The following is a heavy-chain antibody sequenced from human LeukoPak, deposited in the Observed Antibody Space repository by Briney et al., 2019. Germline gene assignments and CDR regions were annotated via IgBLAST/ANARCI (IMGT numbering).Heavy chain of an antibody. Sequence: GGSLRLSCAASGFTFSSYGMHWVRQAPGKGLEWVAFIRYDGSNKYYADSVKGRFTISRDNSKNTLYLQMNSLRAEDTAVYYCATDFLAYCGGDCYSTGTYYYGMDVWGQGTTVTVSS. D-gene: IGHD2-21*02. J-gene: IGHJ6*02. V-gene: IGHV3-30*02. CDR1: GFTFSSYG. CDR3: ATDFLAYCGGDCYSTGTYYYGMDV. CDR2: IRYDGSNK.